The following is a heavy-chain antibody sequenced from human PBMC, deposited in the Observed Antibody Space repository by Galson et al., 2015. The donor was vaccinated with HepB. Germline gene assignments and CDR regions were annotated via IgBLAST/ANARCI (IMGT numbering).Heavy chain of an antibody. CDR3: ARAPYGGNSPILFY. J-gene: IGHJ4*02. CDR2: INPSGGST. D-gene: IGHD4-23*01. V-gene: IGHV1-46*01. Sequence: SVKVSCKASGYTFTTYYIHWVRQAPGQGLEWMGIINPSGGSTSYAHKFQGRVTMTRDTSTSTVYVELSSLRSDDTAVYYCARAPYGGNSPILFYWGQGTLVTVSS. CDR1: GYTFTTYY.